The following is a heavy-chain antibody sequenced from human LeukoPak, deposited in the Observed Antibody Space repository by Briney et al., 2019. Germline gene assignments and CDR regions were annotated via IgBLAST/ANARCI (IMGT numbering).Heavy chain of an antibody. Sequence: GGSLRLSCAASGFTFTTFGMSWVRQAPGTGLEWVSGICGSGGSTYYADSVKGRFTISRDNSKNTLYLQMNSLRAEDTAMYYCAKTFGTGYPRNADYWGQGTLVTVS. CDR1: GFTFTTFG. CDR2: ICGSGGST. D-gene: IGHD3-9*01. V-gene: IGHV3-23*01. J-gene: IGHJ4*02. CDR3: AKTFGTGYPRNADY.